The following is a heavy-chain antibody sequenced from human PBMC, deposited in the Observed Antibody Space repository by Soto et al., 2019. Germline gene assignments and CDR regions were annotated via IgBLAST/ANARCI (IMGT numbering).Heavy chain of an antibody. CDR1: GDSITSGSYY. Sequence: SETLSLTCTVSGDSITSGSYYWCWIRQHPGRGLEWMGYISYSGSTYYNPSLKSRVTISLDTSKNQFSLKLSSVTAADTAVYYCARGPEGYADPFDSCGQGTLVTVYS. J-gene: IGHJ4*02. D-gene: IGHD5-12*01. V-gene: IGHV4-31*03. CDR2: ISYSGST. CDR3: ARGPEGYADPFDS.